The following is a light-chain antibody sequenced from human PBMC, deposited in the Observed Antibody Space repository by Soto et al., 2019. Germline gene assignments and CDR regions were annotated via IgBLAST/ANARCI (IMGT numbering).Light chain of an antibody. CDR2: DSN. V-gene: IGLV1-51*01. CDR1: SSNNGNNY. Sequence: QSVLTQPPSVSAAPGQKVTISCSGSSSNNGNNYVSWYQQLPGTAPKLLIYDSNKRPSGIPDRFSGSKSGTSATLGITGLQTGDEADYYCGTWDSSLSAVVFGGGTKLTVL. CDR3: GTWDSSLSAVV. J-gene: IGLJ2*01.